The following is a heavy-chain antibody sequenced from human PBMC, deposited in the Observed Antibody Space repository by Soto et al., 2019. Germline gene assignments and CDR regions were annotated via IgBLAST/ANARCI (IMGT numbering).Heavy chain of an antibody. CDR1: GYTFTSYA. Sequence: QVQLVQSGAEVKKPGASVKVSCKASGYTFTSYAMHWVRQAPGQRLEWMGRINAGNVNTKYSQKFQGRVTITRDTSASRAYMELSSLRSEDTAVYYWARGGSLFWYFELWGRGMLVTVSS. CDR3: ARGGSLFWYFEL. CDR2: INAGNVNT. J-gene: IGHJ2*01. V-gene: IGHV1-3*01. D-gene: IGHD1-26*01.